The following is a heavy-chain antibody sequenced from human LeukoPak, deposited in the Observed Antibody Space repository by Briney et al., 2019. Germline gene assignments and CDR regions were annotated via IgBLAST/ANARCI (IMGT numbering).Heavy chain of an antibody. CDR1: GFIFRSYS. D-gene: IGHD5-12*01. V-gene: IGHV3-21*01. CDR2: ISSSSGYI. CDR3: ARVTDLGYSGYET. J-gene: IGHJ5*02. Sequence: GGSLRLSCVGSGFIFRSYSMNWVRQAPGKGLEWVSSISSSSGYIYYADSVKGRFTISRDNAKNSLYLQMNSLRAEDTAVYYCARVTDLGYSGYETWGQGTLVTVSS.